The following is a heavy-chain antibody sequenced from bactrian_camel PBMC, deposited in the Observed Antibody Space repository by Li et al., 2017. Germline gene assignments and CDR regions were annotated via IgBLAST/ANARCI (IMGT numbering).Heavy chain of an antibody. CDR2: IYSDGSET. D-gene: IGHD1*01. J-gene: IGHJ4*01. V-gene: IGHV3-2*01. CDR3: AHYSHGRNLLCRLRRDTWSSD. Sequence: HVQLVESGGGLVEPGGSLRLSCTASGFTFSSYYMSWVRQAPGKGLEWVSGIYSDGSETYYRDSVKGRFTVSLDSAANTLNLQMNSLKPEDTAKYYCAHYSHGRNLLCRLRRDTWSSDWGQGTQVTVS. CDR1: GFTFSSYY.